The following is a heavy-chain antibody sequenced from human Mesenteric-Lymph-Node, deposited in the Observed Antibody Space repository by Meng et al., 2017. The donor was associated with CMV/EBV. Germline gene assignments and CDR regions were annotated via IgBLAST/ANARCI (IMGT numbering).Heavy chain of an antibody. CDR1: GYSFTSYW. J-gene: IGHJ4*02. V-gene: IGHV5-51*01. CDR2: IYPGDADT. CDR3: ARQRGYSSGWPDS. D-gene: IGHD6-19*01. Sequence: GESLKISCKGSGYSFTSYWIGWVRQMPGKGLEWMGIIYPGDADTRYSPSLQGQVTISADKSISTAYLQWSSLKASDSAMYYCARQRGYSSGWPDSWGQGTLVTVSS.